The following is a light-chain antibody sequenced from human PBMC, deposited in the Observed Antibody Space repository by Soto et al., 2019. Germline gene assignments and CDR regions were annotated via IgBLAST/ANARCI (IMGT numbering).Light chain of an antibody. CDR1: SSDVGGYDF. CDR2: EVN. V-gene: IGLV2-8*01. J-gene: IGLJ1*01. CDR3: SSYAGSNNYV. Sequence: QSALTQPPSASGSPGQTVTISCTGTSSDVGGYDFVSWYQQHPGKAPKLMIYEVNKRPSGVPDRFSGSKSGNTASLTVSGLQAEDEGDYYCSSYAGSNNYVFGTGTKVTVL.